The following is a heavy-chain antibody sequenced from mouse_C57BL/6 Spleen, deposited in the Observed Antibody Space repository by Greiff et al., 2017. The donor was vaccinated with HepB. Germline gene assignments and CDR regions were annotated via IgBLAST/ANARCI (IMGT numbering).Heavy chain of an antibody. CDR1: GYTFTEYT. V-gene: IGHV1-62-2*01. CDR3: ARHEEPSTGGGAWFAY. J-gene: IGHJ3*01. CDR2: FYPGSGSI. Sequence: VKLMESGAELVKPGASVKLSCKASGYTFTEYTIHWVKQRSGQGLEWIGWFYPGSGSIKYNEKFKDKATLTADKSSSTVYMELSRLTSEDSAVYFCARHEEPSTGGGAWFAYWGQGTLVTVSA. D-gene: IGHD4-1*02.